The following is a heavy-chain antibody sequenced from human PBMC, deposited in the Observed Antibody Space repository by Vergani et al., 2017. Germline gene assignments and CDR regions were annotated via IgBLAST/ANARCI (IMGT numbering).Heavy chain of an antibody. CDR1: GFTFSSYS. CDR2: ISSSSSYI. CDR3: ARDLDIQLWSHSGMDV. J-gene: IGHJ6*02. V-gene: IGHV3-21*01. Sequence: EVQLVESGGGLVKPGGSLRLSCAASGFTFSSYSMNWVRQAPGKGLEWVSSISSSSSYIYYADSGKGRFTISRDNAKNSLYLQMNSLRAEDTAVYYCARDLDIQLWSHSGMDVWGQGTTVTVSS. D-gene: IGHD5-18*01.